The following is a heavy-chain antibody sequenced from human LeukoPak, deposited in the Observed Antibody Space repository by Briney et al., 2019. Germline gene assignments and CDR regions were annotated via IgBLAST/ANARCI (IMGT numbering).Heavy chain of an antibody. D-gene: IGHD4-17*01. CDR2: IYYSGST. Sequence: PSETLSLTCTVSGGSISSYYWSWIRQPPGKGLEWIGYIYYSGSTNYNPSLKSRVTISVDTSKNQFSLKPSSVTAADTAVYYCARDRGDYVDYWGQGTLVTVSS. J-gene: IGHJ4*02. CDR3: ARDRGDYVDY. CDR1: GGSISSYY. V-gene: IGHV4-59*01.